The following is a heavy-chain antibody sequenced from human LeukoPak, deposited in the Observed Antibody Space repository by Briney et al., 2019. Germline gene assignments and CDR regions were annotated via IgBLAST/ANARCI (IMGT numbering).Heavy chain of an antibody. CDR2: IKQDGSQK. V-gene: IGHV3-7*01. CDR3: AREQYGDHFDN. Sequence: TGGSLRLSCAASGFTFSSYWMSWVRQARGKGLEWVANIKQDGSQKYYVGSVKGRFTISRDNTKNSLYLQMNSLRVDDTAVYYCAREQYGDHFDNWGQGTLVTVSS. CDR1: GFTFSSYW. J-gene: IGHJ4*02. D-gene: IGHD4-17*01.